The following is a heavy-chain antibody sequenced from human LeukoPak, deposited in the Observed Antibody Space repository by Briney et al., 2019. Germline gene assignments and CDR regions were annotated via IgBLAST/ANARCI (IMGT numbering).Heavy chain of an antibody. CDR3: ARVGVEYSSSYWYFDL. CDR1: GFTFSSYG. V-gene: IGHV3-7*03. J-gene: IGHJ2*01. Sequence: GGSLRLSCAASGFTFSSYGMHWVRQAPGKGLEWVANTKQDGSERYYVDSVKGRFTLSRDNAKNSLYLQMNSLRAEDTAVYYCARVGVEYSSSYWYFDLWGRGTLVTVSS. D-gene: IGHD6-6*01. CDR2: TKQDGSER.